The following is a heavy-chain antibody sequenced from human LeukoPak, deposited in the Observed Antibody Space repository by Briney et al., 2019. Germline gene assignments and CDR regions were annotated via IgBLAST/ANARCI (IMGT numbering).Heavy chain of an antibody. V-gene: IGHV3-23*01. CDR3: AKPAKTDYADY. CDR2: ISGSGSNT. CDR1: GFTFSSYA. J-gene: IGHJ4*02. Sequence: SGGSLRLSCAASGFTFSSYAMSWVRQAPGKGLEWVSDISGSGSNTYYADSVKGRFTISRDNSKNTLYLQMNSLRAEDTALYYCAKPAKTDYADYWGQGTLVTVSS. D-gene: IGHD1-14*01.